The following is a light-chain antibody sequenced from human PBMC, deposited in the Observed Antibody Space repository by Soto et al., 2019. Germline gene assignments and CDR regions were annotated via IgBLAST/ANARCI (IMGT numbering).Light chain of an antibody. Sequence: QSVLTQPASVSASPGQSITISCTGSSSDITNDKFVSWYQLHPGKAPKLMIYEDTYRPPGVSNRFSASKSGNTASLTISGVHVEDESDFYCSSYTSANTWVFGGGTKVTVL. CDR2: EDT. CDR3: SSYTSANTWV. J-gene: IGLJ3*02. V-gene: IGLV2-14*03. CDR1: SSDITNDKF.